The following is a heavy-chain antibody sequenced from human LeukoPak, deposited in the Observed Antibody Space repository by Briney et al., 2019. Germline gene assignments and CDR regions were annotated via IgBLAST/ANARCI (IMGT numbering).Heavy chain of an antibody. CDR1: GGSISSSSYY. CDR3: ARVAATIAFDI. Sequence: SETLSLTCTVSGGSISSSSYYWGWTRQPPGKGLEWIGYIYHSGSTYYNPSLKSRVTISVDRSKNQFSLKLSSVTAADTAVCYCARVAATIAFDIWGQGTMVTVSS. CDR2: IYHSGST. D-gene: IGHD2-15*01. V-gene: IGHV4-39*07. J-gene: IGHJ3*02.